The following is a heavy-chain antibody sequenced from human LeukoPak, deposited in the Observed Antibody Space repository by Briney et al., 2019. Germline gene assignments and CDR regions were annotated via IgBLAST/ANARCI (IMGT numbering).Heavy chain of an antibody. CDR3: ARMITGTTGDAFDI. Sequence: PSETLSLTYAVYGGSFSGYYWSWIRQPPGKGLEWIGEINHSGSTNYNPSLKSRVTISVDTSKNQFSLKLSSVTAADTAVYYCARMITGTTGDAFDIWGQGTMVTVSS. J-gene: IGHJ3*02. V-gene: IGHV4-34*01. CDR2: INHSGST. D-gene: IGHD1-7*01. CDR1: GGSFSGYY.